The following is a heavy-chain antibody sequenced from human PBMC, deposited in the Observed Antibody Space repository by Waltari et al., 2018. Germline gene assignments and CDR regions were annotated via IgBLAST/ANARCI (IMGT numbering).Heavy chain of an antibody. V-gene: IGHV3-21*05. CDR1: GFAITTFG. J-gene: IGHJ4*02. CDR3: ARALTTPNDF. CDR2: STDGGAYL. D-gene: IGHD4-17*01. Sequence: EVQLVESGGGLVKPGGSLRLSCAASGFAITTFGLSWFRQAPGMGFEWVSYSTDGGAYLYYADAVRGRFTVSIDNAKNSRHLQMNNLRAEDTAIYYCARALTTPNDFWGQGTLVTVSS.